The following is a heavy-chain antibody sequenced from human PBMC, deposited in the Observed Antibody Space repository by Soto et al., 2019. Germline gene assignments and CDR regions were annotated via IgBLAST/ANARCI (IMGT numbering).Heavy chain of an antibody. CDR1: GFTFSSYA. CDR3: AKDPPYDFWSGWDMDV. D-gene: IGHD3-3*01. Sequence: GGSLRLSCAASGFTFSSYAMSWVRQAPGKGLEWVSAISGSGGSTYYADSVKGRFTISRDNSKNTLYLQMNSLRAEDTAVYYCAKDPPYDFWSGWDMDVWGKGTTVTVSS. CDR2: ISGSGGST. J-gene: IGHJ6*03. V-gene: IGHV3-23*01.